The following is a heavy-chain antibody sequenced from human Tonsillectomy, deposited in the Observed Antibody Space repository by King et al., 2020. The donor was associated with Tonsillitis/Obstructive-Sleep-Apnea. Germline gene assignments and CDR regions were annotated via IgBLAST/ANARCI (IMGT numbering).Heavy chain of an antibody. D-gene: IGHD2-2*01. J-gene: IGHJ4*02. CDR2: LNPSGGST. V-gene: IGHV1-46*01. Sequence: VQLVESGAEVKKPGASVKISCKASGYTFTSYYMHWVRQAPGPGLERIGILNPSGGSTSYKQKFQGKVTMTMDTSTGTDYIALSSLRSEDTAVYYCARDRVWSSSSCPSYWGQGTLVTVSS. CDR1: GYTFTSYY. CDR3: ARDRVWSSSSCPSY.